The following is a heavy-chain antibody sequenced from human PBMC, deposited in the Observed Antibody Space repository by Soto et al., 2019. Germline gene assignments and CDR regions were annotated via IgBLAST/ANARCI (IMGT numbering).Heavy chain of an antibody. V-gene: IGHV5-51*01. Sequence: GESLKISCKGSGDSFASHWGAWVRQMPEKGLEWIGTIYPGDSDTKYSSAFRGHVTISADTSVSTAYLQWRSLEATDSAIYYCARYSGSYWHYLDFWGQGTLVTVSS. J-gene: IGHJ4*02. D-gene: IGHD1-26*01. CDR2: IYPGDSDT. CDR3: ARYSGSYWHYLDF. CDR1: GDSFASHW.